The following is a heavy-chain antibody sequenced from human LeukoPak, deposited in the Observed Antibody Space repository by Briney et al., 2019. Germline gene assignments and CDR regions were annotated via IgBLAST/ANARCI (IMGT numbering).Heavy chain of an antibody. CDR1: GFSFSTYG. D-gene: IGHD3-10*01. J-gene: IGHJ5*02. CDR2: IWYDGSHQ. Sequence: PGGSPRLSCAASGFSFSTYGMHWVRQAPGKGPEWVAVIWYDGSHQYYTDSVKGRFTISRDMSTNTLYLQMNSLRVDDTALYYCARDLGLKYGSGTYTFEPWGQGTLVIVSP. V-gene: IGHV3-33*01. CDR3: ARDLGLKYGSGTYTFEP.